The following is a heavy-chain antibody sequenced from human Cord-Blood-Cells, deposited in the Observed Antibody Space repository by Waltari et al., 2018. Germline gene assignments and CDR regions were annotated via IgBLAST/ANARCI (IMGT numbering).Heavy chain of an antibody. CDR3: ARGASSGYYYYYYYGMDV. D-gene: IGHD3-22*01. CDR2: INHSGST. Sequence: QVQLQPWGAGLLKPSETLSLTCAVYGGSFRAYYWSWIRQPPGKGLEWIGEINHSGSTNYNPSLKSRVTISVDTSKNQFSLKLSSVTAADTAVYYCARGASSGYYYYYYYGMDVWGQGTTVTVSS. J-gene: IGHJ6*02. V-gene: IGHV4-34*01. CDR1: GGSFRAYY.